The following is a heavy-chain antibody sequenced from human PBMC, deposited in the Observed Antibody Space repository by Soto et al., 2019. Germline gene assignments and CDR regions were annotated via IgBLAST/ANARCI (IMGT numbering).Heavy chain of an antibody. V-gene: IGHV1-24*01. J-gene: IGHJ4*02. CDR1: GYTLTELS. Sequence: ASVKVSCKVSGYTLTELSMHWVRQAPGQGPEYMGWVSPENKNAGYAPQFRGRVSMTTDTTISTAYLEVTNLTYEDTAVYYCEVTTGYWGQGTMVTVSS. CDR3: EVTTGY. D-gene: IGHD1-1*01. CDR2: VSPENKNA.